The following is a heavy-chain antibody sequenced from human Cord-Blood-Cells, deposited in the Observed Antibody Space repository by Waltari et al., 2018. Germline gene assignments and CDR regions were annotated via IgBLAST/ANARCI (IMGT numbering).Heavy chain of an antibody. Sequence: EVQLVESGGGLVKPGGSIRLSCAASGFTFSNAWMSWVRQAPGKGLEWVGRIKSKTDGGTRDYAAPVKGRFTISRDDSNDTLDLQMDSLKAEDTAVYYCTTVTVYVSSWYYYYYMDVLGKGTTVTVSS. D-gene: IGHD6-13*01. V-gene: IGHV3-15*01. J-gene: IGHJ6*03. CDR2: IKSKTDGGTR. CDR3: TTVTVYVSSWYYYYYMDV. CDR1: GFTFSNAW.